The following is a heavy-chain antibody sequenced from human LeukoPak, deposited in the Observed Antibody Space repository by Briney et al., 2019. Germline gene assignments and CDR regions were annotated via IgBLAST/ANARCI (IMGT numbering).Heavy chain of an antibody. J-gene: IGHJ1*01. CDR2: INPSGGST. CDR1: GYTFTSYY. V-gene: IGHV1-46*01. CDR3: ARYGGEYDFWSGYPAEYFQH. D-gene: IGHD3-3*01. Sequence: ASVKVSCKASGYTFTSYYMHWVRQAPGQGLEWMGIINPSGGSTSYAQKFQGRVTMTRDTSTSTVYMELSSLRSEDTAVYYCARYGGEYDFWSGYPAEYFQHWGQGTLVTVSS.